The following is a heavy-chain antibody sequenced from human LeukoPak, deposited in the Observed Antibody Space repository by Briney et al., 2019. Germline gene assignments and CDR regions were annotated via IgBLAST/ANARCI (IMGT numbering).Heavy chain of an antibody. Sequence: SETLSLTCTVSGDSVSTYYWSRIRQPAGKGLEWIGRIYSSVSTNYNPSLKSRATMSVDTSKNQFSLKLSSVTAADTAVYYCARWGGSGTYHFDYWGQGTLVTVSS. V-gene: IGHV4-4*07. D-gene: IGHD3-10*01. CDR3: ARWGGSGTYHFDY. CDR1: GDSVSTYY. CDR2: IYSSVST. J-gene: IGHJ4*02.